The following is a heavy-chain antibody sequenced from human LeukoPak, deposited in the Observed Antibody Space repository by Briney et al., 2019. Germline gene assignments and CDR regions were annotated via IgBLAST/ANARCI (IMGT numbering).Heavy chain of an antibody. CDR2: INPNSGGT. CDR1: GYTFTVYY. Sequence: ASVKVSCKASGYTFTVYYMHWVRQAPGQGLEWMGWINPNSGGTNYAQKFQGRVTMTRDTSISTAYMELSRLRSDDTAVYYCARDLEYSSSWYQFSFWFDPWGQGTLVTVSS. D-gene: IGHD6-13*01. V-gene: IGHV1-2*02. J-gene: IGHJ5*02. CDR3: ARDLEYSSSWYQFSFWFDP.